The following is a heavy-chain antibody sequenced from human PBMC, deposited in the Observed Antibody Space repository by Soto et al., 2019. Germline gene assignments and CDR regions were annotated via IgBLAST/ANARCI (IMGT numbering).Heavy chain of an antibody. J-gene: IGHJ4*02. CDR3: ARSAPGYSSGWYLPFDY. D-gene: IGHD6-19*01. V-gene: IGHV1-69*02. CDR1: VGTFSICT. Sequence: SVKVSCTASVGTFSICTISWVRQAPGQGLEWMGRIIPILGIANYAQKFQGRGTITADKSTSTAYMELSSLRSEDTAVYYCARSAPGYSSGWYLPFDYWGQGTLVTVSS. CDR2: IIPILGIA.